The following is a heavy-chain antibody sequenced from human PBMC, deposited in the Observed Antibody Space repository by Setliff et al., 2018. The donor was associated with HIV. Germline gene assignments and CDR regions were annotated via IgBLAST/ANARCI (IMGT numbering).Heavy chain of an antibody. CDR2: IDHIGRT. Sequence: PSETLSLTCAVYGGSFSGFYWTWIRQPPGKGLEWIGDIDHIGRTNYNPSLKSRATISVYTTKNQFLLKLRSVTAADTAVYYCARGALSLTMTKLLSFFDCWGQGTQVTVSS. CDR1: GGSFSGFY. V-gene: IGHV4-34*01. D-gene: IGHD3-22*01. CDR3: ARGALSLTMTKLLSFFDC. J-gene: IGHJ4*02.